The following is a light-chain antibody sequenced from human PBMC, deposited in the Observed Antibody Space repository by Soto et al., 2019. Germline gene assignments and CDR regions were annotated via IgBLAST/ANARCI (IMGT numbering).Light chain of an antibody. J-gene: IGKJ1*01. V-gene: IGKV3-20*01. CDR2: GAS. Sequence: EIVLTQSPGTLSLSPGERATLSCGASQSVRSTYLAWYQQKPGQAPRLLIYGASSRATGIPDRFSGSGSGTDFTLTISRLEPEDFAVYYCQQYGSSLPWTFGQGTKVEIK. CDR1: QSVRSTY. CDR3: QQYGSSLPWT.